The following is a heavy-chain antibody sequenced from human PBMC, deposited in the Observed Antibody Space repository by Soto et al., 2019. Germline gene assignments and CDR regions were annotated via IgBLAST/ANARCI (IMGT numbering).Heavy chain of an antibody. D-gene: IGHD3-3*01. J-gene: IGHJ6*02. V-gene: IGHV4-59*01. CDR1: GGSISSND. Sequence: PSETLSLTGGVSGGSISSNDWSWIRQPPGKGLEWIGYIYYTGSTNFNPSLKNRVIISVDTSKNQFSLKLSSVTAADQAVYYCARSYPNTIFGVVHSRGLDVWGQGTTVTVS. CDR2: IYYTGST. CDR3: ARSYPNTIFGVVHSRGLDV.